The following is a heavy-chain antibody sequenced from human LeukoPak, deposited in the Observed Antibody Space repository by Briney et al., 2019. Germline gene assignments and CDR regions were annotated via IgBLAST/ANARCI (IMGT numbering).Heavy chain of an antibody. D-gene: IGHD2-15*01. CDR3: TKDFGGFDS. Sequence: GGSLRLSCAASGFTFDDYAMHWVRQAPGKGLEWVSGINWNSGSIGYADSVKGRFTISRDNAKNSLYLQMNSLRVEDTALYYCTKDFGGFDSWGQGTLVTDSS. V-gene: IGHV3-9*01. CDR2: INWNSGSI. CDR1: GFTFDDYA. J-gene: IGHJ4*02.